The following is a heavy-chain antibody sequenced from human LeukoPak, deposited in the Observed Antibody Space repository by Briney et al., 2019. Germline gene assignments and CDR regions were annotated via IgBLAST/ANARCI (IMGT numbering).Heavy chain of an antibody. CDR1: GFTLSTYA. CDR2: ISYDGSNK. D-gene: IGHD1-1*01. V-gene: IGHV3-30-3*01. Sequence: GRSLRLSCAASGFTLSTYALHWVRQAPGQGLEWVAVISYDGSNKYYADSVKGRFTISRDNSKNTLSLQMNSLKAEDTAVYHCARDPLSARQTGYFDLWGSGTLVPVSS. CDR3: ARDPLSARQTGYFDL. J-gene: IGHJ2*01.